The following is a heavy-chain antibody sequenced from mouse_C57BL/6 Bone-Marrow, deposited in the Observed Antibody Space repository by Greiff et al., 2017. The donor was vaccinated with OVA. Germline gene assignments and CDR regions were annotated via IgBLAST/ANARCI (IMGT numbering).Heavy chain of an antibody. CDR2: IYPRSGNT. V-gene: IGHV1-81*01. D-gene: IGHD2-5*01. Sequence: VKLQESGAELARPGASVKLSCKASGYTFTSYGISWVKQRTGQGLEWIGEIYPRSGNTYYNETFKGKATLTADKSSSTAYMELRSLTSEDSAFYFCARVSYYSTPYWYFDVWGTGTTVTVSS. J-gene: IGHJ1*03. CDR3: ARVSYYSTPYWYFDV. CDR1: GYTFTSYG.